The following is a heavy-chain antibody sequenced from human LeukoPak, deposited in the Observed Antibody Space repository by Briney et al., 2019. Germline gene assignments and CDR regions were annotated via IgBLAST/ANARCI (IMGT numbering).Heavy chain of an antibody. CDR2: IYPGDSDT. Sequence: GESLKISCKGSGYSFTSYWIGWVRQMPGKGLEWMGIIYPGDSDTRYSPSFQGQVTISADKSISTAYLQWSSLKASDTAMYYCARVMVREVKRYYYGMDVWGQGTTVTVSS. D-gene: IGHD3-10*01. V-gene: IGHV5-51*01. J-gene: IGHJ6*02. CDR3: ARVMVREVKRYYYGMDV. CDR1: GYSFTSYW.